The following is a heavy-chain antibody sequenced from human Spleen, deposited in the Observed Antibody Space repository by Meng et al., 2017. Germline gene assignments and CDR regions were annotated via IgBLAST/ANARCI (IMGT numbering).Heavy chain of an antibody. V-gene: IGHV1-18*01. CDR2: ISASNANT. J-gene: IGHJ4*02. CDR1: GYTFTSYG. Sequence: QVQLVQSGVDVKKPGAQGKFSCKASGYTFTSYGINWVRQASGQGLEWMGWISASNANTNYAQKLQGRVTMTTDTSTSTAYMELSSLRSEDTAVYYCAREKSPGHFDYWGQGTLVTVSS. CDR3: AREKSPGHFDY.